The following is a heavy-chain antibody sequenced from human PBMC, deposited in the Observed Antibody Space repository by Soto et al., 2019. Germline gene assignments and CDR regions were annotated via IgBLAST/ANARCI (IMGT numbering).Heavy chain of an antibody. V-gene: IGHV1-69*13. CDR3: ARGVVTATTPPASRCDY. CDR1: GGTFSSYA. J-gene: IGHJ4*02. CDR2: IIPIFGTA. D-gene: IGHD2-21*02. Sequence: VASVKVSCKASGGTFSSYAIGWVRQAPGQGLEWMGGIIPIFGTANYAQKFQGRVTITADESTSTAYMELSSLRSEDTAVYYCARGVVTATTPPASRCDYWGQGTLVTVSS.